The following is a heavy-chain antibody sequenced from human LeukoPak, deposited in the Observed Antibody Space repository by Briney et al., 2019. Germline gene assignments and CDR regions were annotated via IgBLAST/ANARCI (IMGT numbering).Heavy chain of an antibody. D-gene: IGHD4-17*01. J-gene: IGHJ4*02. CDR1: GFIFSDYG. V-gene: IGHV3-49*04. CDR2: IRGKGYDGTI. CDR3: TRGYGDPQQDDY. Sequence: GGSLRLSCTTSGFIFSDYGMSWGRQAPGKGLEWVCFIRGKGYDGTIEYAASVKGRFTISRDDSKSIAYLQRNSLKTEDTAVYYCTRGYGDPQQDDYWGQGTLVTVSS.